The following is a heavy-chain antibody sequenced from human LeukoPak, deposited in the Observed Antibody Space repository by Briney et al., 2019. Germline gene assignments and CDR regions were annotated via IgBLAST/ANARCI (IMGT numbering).Heavy chain of an antibody. CDR1: GGSISSSSYY. CDR3: ATGYYDSSGYCFDY. D-gene: IGHD3-22*01. CDR2: IYYRGST. V-gene: IGHV4-39*01. J-gene: IGHJ4*02. Sequence: PSETLSLTCTVSGGSISSSSYYWGWIRQPPGKGLEWIGSIYYRGSTYYNPSLKSRVTISVDTSKNQFSLKLSSVTAADTAVYYCATGYYDSSGYCFDYWGQGTLVTVSS.